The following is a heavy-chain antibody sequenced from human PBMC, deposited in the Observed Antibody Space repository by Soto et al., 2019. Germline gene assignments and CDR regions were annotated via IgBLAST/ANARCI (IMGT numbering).Heavy chain of an antibody. CDR2: IDLSGSYT. CDR3: ARRPLGLLGSRYGMDV. J-gene: IGHJ6*02. Sequence: AGGSLKTSRKGSGYSCTNYFISLVRQRPWKGMEWMGRIDLSGSYTNYSPYFQGSVTISADEYINTAYLQWSSLKASDTAIYYCARRPLGLLGSRYGMDVWGQGTTVTVSS. D-gene: IGHD2-21*01. CDR1: GYSCTNYF. V-gene: IGHV5-10-1*01.